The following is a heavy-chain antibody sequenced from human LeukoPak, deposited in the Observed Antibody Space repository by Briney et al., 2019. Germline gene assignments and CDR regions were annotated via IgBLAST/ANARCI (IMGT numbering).Heavy chain of an antibody. CDR3: AKAGAVVVVAAKYFDY. V-gene: IGHV3-23*01. J-gene: IGHJ4*02. CDR2: ISGSGGST. Sequence: GGSLRLSCAASGFTFSSYGMSWVRQAPGKGLEWVSAISGSGGSTYYADSVKGRFTISRDNSKNTLYLQMNSLRAEDTAVYYCAKAGAVVVVAAKYFDYWGQGTLVTVSS. D-gene: IGHD2-15*01. CDR1: GFTFSSYG.